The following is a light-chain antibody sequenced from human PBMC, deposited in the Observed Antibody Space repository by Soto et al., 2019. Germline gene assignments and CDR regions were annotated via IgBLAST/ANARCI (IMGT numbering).Light chain of an antibody. V-gene: IGKV3D-20*01. CDR1: QSVSDRY. CDR3: QQYGTSHYT. Sequence: EIVLTQSPATLSLPPGERATLSCGASQSVSDRYLAWYQQNPGLAPRLLIYDASRRATGIPARFSGSGSGTDFTLTSNRVEPEDVAVYYCQQYGTSHYTFGQGTKLEI. CDR2: DAS. J-gene: IGKJ2*01.